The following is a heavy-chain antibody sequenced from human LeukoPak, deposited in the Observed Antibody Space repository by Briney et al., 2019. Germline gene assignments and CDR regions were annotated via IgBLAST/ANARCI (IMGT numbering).Heavy chain of an antibody. J-gene: IGHJ4*02. CDR2: ISGSGGST. Sequence: PGGSLRLSCVASGFTFSNAWMNWVRQAPGKGLEWVSAISGSGGSTYYADSVKGRFTISRDNSKNTLYLQMNSLRAEDTAVYYCAREGSRSYGDYWGQGTLVTVSS. V-gene: IGHV3-23*01. CDR3: AREGSRSYGDY. CDR1: GFTFSNAW. D-gene: IGHD1-26*01.